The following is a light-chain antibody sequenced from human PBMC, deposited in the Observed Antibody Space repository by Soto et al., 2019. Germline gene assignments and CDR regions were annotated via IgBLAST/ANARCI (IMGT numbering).Light chain of an antibody. V-gene: IGLV1-36*01. CDR3: ASWDDSLNAYV. Sequence: QSALTQPPSLSEAPRQRVTISCSGSISNIGNNAVNWYQQLPVQAPKIVIYYDNLLTSGVSDRFSGSKSGISASLAISDLQSDDEADYYCASWDDSLNAYVLGPGTKVTVL. J-gene: IGLJ1*01. CDR2: YDN. CDR1: ISNIGNNA.